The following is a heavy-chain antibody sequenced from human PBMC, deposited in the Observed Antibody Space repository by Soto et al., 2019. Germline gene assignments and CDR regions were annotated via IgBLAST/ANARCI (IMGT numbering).Heavy chain of an antibody. D-gene: IGHD2-15*01. J-gene: IGHJ6*03. CDR1: GFTVNSNY. CDR2: IYSGGTT. V-gene: IGHV3-66*01. CDR3: ARDMYCSGGSCYSGAERGYYYMDV. Sequence: GGSLRLSCAASGFTVNSNYMSWVRQAPGKGLEWVSLIYSGGTTYYADSVKGRFTISRDNSKNTLYLQMNSLRADDTAVYYCARDMYCSGGSCYSGAERGYYYMDVWGKGTTVTVSS.